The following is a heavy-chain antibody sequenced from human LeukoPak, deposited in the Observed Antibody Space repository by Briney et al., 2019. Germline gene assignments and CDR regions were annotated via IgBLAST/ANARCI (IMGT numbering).Heavy chain of an antibody. V-gene: IGHV3-30*18. Sequence: GGSLRLSCAASGFTFSNYAMHWVRQAPGKGLEWVAVISYDGSTQFYADSVKGRFTISRDNSKNTLYLQMSSLRVEDTAVYYCAKPSATMVSYYFDYWGQGTLVTVSS. J-gene: IGHJ4*02. D-gene: IGHD3-10*01. CDR2: ISYDGSTQ. CDR1: GFTFSNYA. CDR3: AKPSATMVSYYFDY.